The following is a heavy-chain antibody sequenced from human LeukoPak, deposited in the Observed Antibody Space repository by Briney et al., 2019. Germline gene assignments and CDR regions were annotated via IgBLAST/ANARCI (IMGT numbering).Heavy chain of an antibody. Sequence: ASVKVSFKSTVYTFPSYGISWVRQAPGQGLEWMGWISAYNGNTNYAQKLQGRVTMTTDTSTSTAYMELRSLRSDDTAVYYCARVHTAYGSVRRGIDYWGQGTLVTVSS. CDR2: ISAYNGNT. CDR1: VYTFPSYG. J-gene: IGHJ4*02. V-gene: IGHV1-18*01. D-gene: IGHD3-10*01. CDR3: ARVHTAYGSVRRGIDY.